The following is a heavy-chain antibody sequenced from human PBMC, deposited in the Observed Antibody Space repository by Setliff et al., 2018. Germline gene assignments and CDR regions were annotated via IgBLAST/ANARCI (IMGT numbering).Heavy chain of an antibody. Sequence: PSETLSLTCAVYGGSFGTYYWIWIRQPPGKGLEWIGEINHSGSTNYNPSLKSRVTISVDTSKNQFSLKLSSVTAADTALYYCTVYNTGSSKDHYWGQGTPVTVPQ. V-gene: IGHV4-34*01. CDR1: GGSFGTYY. J-gene: IGHJ4*02. CDR2: INHSGST. D-gene: IGHD2-8*02. CDR3: TVYNTGSSKDHY.